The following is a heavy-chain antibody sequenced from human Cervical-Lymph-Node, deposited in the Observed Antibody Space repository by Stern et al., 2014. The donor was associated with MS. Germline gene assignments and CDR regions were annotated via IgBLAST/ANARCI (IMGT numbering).Heavy chain of an antibody. CDR1: GYTFTTYG. D-gene: IGHD3-9*01. CDR3: ARSYYDILTGYQGVRFDP. V-gene: IGHV1-18*01. J-gene: IGHJ5*02. Sequence: VQLVQSGAEVKKPGASVRVSCKASGYTFTTYGVTWVRQAPGQGLEWMGWIRPNNANTYYAQKVRDRVTMTTDTSTSTAYMELRSLRSDDTAMYYCARSYYDILTGYQGVRFDPWGQGTLVTVSS. CDR2: IRPNNANT.